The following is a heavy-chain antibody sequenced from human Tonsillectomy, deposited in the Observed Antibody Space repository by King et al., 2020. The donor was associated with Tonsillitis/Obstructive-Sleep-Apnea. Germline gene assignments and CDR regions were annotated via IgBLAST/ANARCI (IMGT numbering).Heavy chain of an antibody. D-gene: IGHD1-26*01. Sequence: VQLVESGGGVVQPGTSLRLSCAASGFTFRNYCMHWARQAPGKGLEWVAIIWYDGSNQYYADSVKGRFTISRDNSKDTVWLQMNSLRAEDTAVYYCARNNGNYLLDDWGQGTLVTVSS. V-gene: IGHV3-33*01. J-gene: IGHJ4*02. CDR3: ARNNGNYLLDD. CDR2: IWYDGSNQ. CDR1: GFTFRNYC.